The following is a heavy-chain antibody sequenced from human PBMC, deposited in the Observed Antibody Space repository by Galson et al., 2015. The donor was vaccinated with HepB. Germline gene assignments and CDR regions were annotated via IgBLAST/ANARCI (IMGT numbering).Heavy chain of an antibody. D-gene: IGHD3-3*01. Sequence: SLRLSCAASGFTFSSYSMNWVRQAPGKGLEWVSYISSSSSTIYYADSVKGRFTISRDNAKNSLYLQMNSLRDEDTAVYYCARTTTKFWSGYYPDYWGQGTLVTVSS. V-gene: IGHV3-48*02. J-gene: IGHJ4*02. CDR3: ARTTTKFWSGYYPDY. CDR2: ISSSSSTI. CDR1: GFTFSSYS.